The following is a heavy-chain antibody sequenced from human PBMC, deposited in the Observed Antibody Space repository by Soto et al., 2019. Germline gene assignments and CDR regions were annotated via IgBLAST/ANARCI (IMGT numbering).Heavy chain of an antibody. D-gene: IGHD1-26*01. Sequence: QVQLQESGPGLVKPSQTLSLTCTVSGGSISSGGYYWSWIRQHPGKGLEWIGYIYYSGSTYYNPSLKSRVTLSVDTSKNKFSLKLSSVTAADTAVYSCAREGGSYYLDYWGQGTLVTVSS. CDR3: AREGGSYYLDY. CDR2: IYYSGST. J-gene: IGHJ4*02. CDR1: GGSISSGGYY. V-gene: IGHV4-31*03.